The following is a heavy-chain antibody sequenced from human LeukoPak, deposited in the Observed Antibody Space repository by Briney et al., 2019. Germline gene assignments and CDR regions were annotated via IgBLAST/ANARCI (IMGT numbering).Heavy chain of an antibody. Sequence: SVKVSCKASGYTFTTYYMHWVRQAPGQGLEWMGIINPRGGSTSYAQKFQDRVTMTRDTATSTVYMELSSLRSEDTAVYYCAREDAAVVPAAICLDFWGQGTLVTVSS. CDR1: GYTFTTYY. CDR2: INPRGGST. V-gene: IGHV1-46*01. CDR3: AREDAAVVPAAICLDF. D-gene: IGHD2-2*01. J-gene: IGHJ4*02.